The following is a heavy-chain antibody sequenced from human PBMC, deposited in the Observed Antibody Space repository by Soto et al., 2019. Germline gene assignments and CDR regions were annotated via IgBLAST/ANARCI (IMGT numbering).Heavy chain of an antibody. CDR2: IFYSGST. J-gene: IGHJ5*01. CDR1: GDSITSGDYY. D-gene: IGHD6-19*01. V-gene: IGHV4-30-4*01. Sequence: QVQLQESGPGLVKPSQTLSLTCTVSGDSITSGDYYWSWVRQPPGKGLEWIGYIFYSGSTYYKASLKSRVTVSLDMSRNQFSLKLTSVTAADPAVYYCARAEVAVAGSGWFDAWGHGTLVTVSS. CDR3: ARAEVAVAGSGWFDA.